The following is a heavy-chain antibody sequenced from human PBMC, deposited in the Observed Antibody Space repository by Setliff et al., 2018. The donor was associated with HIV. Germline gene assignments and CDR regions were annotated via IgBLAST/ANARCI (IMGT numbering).Heavy chain of an antibody. CDR3: LTHHGDPDY. D-gene: IGHD4-17*01. CDR1: GFDFDNLY. CDR2: INVGGGTK. V-gene: IGHV3-11*04. Sequence: VGSLRLSCAASGFDFDNLYMAWIRQAPGKGLEWVSYINVGGGTKYYADSVRGRFTISRADAKNSLYLQMKNLRAEDTAIYYCLTHHGDPDYWGQGTRVTVSS. J-gene: IGHJ4*02.